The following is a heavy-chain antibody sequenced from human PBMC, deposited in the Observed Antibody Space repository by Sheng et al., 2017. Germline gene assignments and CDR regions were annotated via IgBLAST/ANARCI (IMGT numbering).Heavy chain of an antibody. CDR2: ISGSGSTI. D-gene: IGHD1-26*01. CDR3: ARDGDGSFRYGMDV. V-gene: IGHV3-48*03. CDR1: GFIFSSYE. J-gene: IGHJ6*02. Sequence: EVQLVESGGGLVQPGGSLRVSCAASGFIFSSYEMNWVRQAPGKGLEWVSYISGSGSTIYYADSVKGRFTISRDNAKNSLYLQMNSLRAEDTAVYYCARDGDGSFRYGMDVWGQGTTVTVSS.